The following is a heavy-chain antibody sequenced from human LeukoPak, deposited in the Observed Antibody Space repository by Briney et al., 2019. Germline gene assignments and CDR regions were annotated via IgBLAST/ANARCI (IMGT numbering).Heavy chain of an antibody. D-gene: IGHD3-22*01. Sequence: SETLSLTCTVSGYSISSGYYWGWIRQPPGKGLEWIGSIYHSGSTYYNPSLKSRVTISVDTSKNQFSLKLSSVTAADTAVYYCARGAAYYYDSSGYLQHWGQGTLVTVSS. CDR1: GYSISSGYY. J-gene: IGHJ1*01. V-gene: IGHV4-38-2*02. CDR3: ARGAAYYYDSSGYLQH. CDR2: IYHSGST.